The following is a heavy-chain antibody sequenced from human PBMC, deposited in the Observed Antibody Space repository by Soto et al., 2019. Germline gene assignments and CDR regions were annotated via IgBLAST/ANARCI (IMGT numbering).Heavy chain of an antibody. J-gene: IGHJ3*02. CDR3: EGRCFGQRAEDVSDI. V-gene: IGHV3-33*01. D-gene: IGHD2-15*01. CDR2: IWKDGSKK. CDR1: GFTFSSYD. Sequence: QVQLVESGGGVVQPGRSLRLSCAASGFTFSSYDMHWVRQAPGKGLEWVAVIWKDGSKKDYAESVRGRFTISRDNSKNSLYLEMNSLRAEDMAVYFCEGRCFGQRAEDVSDIWVPETMVTVSS.